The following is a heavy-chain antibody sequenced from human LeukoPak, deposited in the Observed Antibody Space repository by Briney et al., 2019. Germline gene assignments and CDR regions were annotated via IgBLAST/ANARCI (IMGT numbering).Heavy chain of an antibody. CDR3: AKSNPYSSSWYGSVSRPSDY. Sequence: QTGGSLRLSCAASGFTFSSYAMSWVRQAPGKGLEWVSAISGSGGSTYYADSVKGRFTISRDNSKNTLYLQMNSLRAEDTAVYYCAKSNPYSSSWYGSVSRPSDYWGQGTLVTVSS. D-gene: IGHD6-13*01. V-gene: IGHV3-23*01. CDR1: GFTFSSYA. J-gene: IGHJ4*02. CDR2: ISGSGGST.